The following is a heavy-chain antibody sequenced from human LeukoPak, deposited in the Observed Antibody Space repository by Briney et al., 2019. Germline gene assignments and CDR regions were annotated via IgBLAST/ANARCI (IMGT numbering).Heavy chain of an antibody. CDR3: ARGGPAPPLDY. CDR1: GFTFSSYG. J-gene: IGHJ4*02. V-gene: IGHV3-33*01. Sequence: GGSLRLSCAASGFTFSSYGMHWVRQAPGKGLEWVAVIWYDGSNKYYADSVKGRFTISRDNSKNTLYLQMNSLRVEDTAVYYCARGGPAPPLDYWGQGTLVTVS. D-gene: IGHD2-2*01. CDR2: IWYDGSNK.